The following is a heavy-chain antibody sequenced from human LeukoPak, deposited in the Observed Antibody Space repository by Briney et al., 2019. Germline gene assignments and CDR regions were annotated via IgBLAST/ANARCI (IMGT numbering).Heavy chain of an antibody. J-gene: IGHJ5*02. V-gene: IGHV3-74*01. CDR2: IKGDGSVT. D-gene: IGHD3-3*01. CDR1: GFSFRNAW. CDR3: ARSDWFDP. Sequence: PGGSLRLSCAASGFSFRNAWMHWVRQAPGKGLVWVSRIKGDGSVTVYADSVKGRFTISRDNAKNTLYLQMNSLRAEDTAVYYCARSDWFDPWGQGTLVTVSS.